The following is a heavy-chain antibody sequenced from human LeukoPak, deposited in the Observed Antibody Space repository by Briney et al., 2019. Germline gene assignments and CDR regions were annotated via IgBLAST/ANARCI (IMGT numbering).Heavy chain of an antibody. V-gene: IGHV4-31*03. CDR2: IYYSGST. J-gene: IGHJ4*02. Sequence: SETLSLTCTVSGCSITSGGYYWSWIRQHPGKGLEWIGYIYYSGSTYYNPSLKSRVTISVDTSKNQFSLKLSSVTAADTAVYYCARIEAAIADYWGQGTLVTVSS. CDR1: GCSITSGGYY. CDR3: ARIEAAIADY. D-gene: IGHD6-25*01.